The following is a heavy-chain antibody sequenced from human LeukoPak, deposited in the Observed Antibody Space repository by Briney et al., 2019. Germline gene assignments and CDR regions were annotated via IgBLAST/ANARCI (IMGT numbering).Heavy chain of an antibody. CDR2: IGTAGDT. CDR3: ARADRGYRYGYGIDV. V-gene: IGHV3-13*01. Sequence: GRSLRLSCAASGFTFSSYDMHWVRQAPGKGLEWVSAIGTAGDTYYPGSLMDRLTISRENAKRSLYLQMNSLRAGDTAVYYSARADRGYRYGYGIDVWSKATTLTVSS. D-gene: IGHD5-18*01. J-gene: IGHJ6*04. CDR1: GFTFSSYD.